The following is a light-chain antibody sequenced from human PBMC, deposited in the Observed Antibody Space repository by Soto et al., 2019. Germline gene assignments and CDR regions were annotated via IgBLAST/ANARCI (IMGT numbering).Light chain of an antibody. CDR1: SSDVGGYNY. CDR3: SSYAASNNVGV. Sequence: QSALTQPPSASGSPGQSVTISCTGTSSDVGGYNYVSWYQQHPGKAPKLMIYEVSKRPSGVPDRFSGSKSGNTASLTVSGLQAEDEADYYCSSYAASNNVGVFGGGTKLTVL. V-gene: IGLV2-8*01. CDR2: EVS. J-gene: IGLJ2*01.